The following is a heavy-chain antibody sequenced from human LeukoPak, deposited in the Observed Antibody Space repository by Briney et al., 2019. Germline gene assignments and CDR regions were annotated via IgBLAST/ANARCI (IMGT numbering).Heavy chain of an antibody. CDR3: ARVPYGDYQSPGSY. D-gene: IGHD4-17*01. V-gene: IGHV3-30-3*01. CDR2: ISPDGTKD. J-gene: IGHJ4*02. CDR1: GFTFSSYA. Sequence: GGSLRLSCAASGFTFSSYAMHWVRHSPGKGLEWLALISPDGTKDYYPDSVKGRFTISRDNSKNTLYLQMNGLGAADTAVYYCARVPYGDYQSPGSYWGRGTPVTVS.